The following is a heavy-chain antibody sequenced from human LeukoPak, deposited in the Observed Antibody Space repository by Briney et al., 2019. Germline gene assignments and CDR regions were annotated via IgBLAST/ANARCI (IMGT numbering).Heavy chain of an antibody. CDR1: GGSISSYY. Sequence: SETLSLTCTVSGGSISSYYWSWIRQPPGKGLEWIGYIYYSGSTNYNPSLKSRITISVDTSKNQFSLKLSSVTAADTAVYYCARDLYSSTWWGAFDIWGQGTMVAVSS. D-gene: IGHD6-13*01. CDR3: ARDLYSSTWWGAFDI. J-gene: IGHJ3*02. V-gene: IGHV4-59*01. CDR2: IYYSGST.